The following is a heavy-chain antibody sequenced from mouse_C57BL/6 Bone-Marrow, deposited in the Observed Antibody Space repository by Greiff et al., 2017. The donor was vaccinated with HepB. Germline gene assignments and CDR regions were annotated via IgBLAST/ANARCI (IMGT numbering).Heavy chain of an antibody. D-gene: IGHD1-1*01. J-gene: IGHJ1*03. V-gene: IGHV10-1*01. Sequence: EVKLVESGGGLVQPKGSLKLSCAASGFSFNTYAMNWVRQAPGKGLEWVARIRSKSNNYATYYADSVKDRFTISRDDSESMLYLQMNNLKTEDTAMYYCVRSPDYYGSSYGYFDVWGTGTTVTVSS. CDR2: IRSKSNNYAT. CDR1: GFSFNTYA. CDR3: VRSPDYYGSSYGYFDV.